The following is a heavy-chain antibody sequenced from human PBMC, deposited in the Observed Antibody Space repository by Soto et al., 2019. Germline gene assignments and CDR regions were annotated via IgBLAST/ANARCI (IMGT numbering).Heavy chain of an antibody. CDR2: MYSSENT. V-gene: IGHV4-39*01. J-gene: IGHJ6*02. D-gene: IGHD2-2*03. CDR1: GGFVSSSSYS. Sequence: SETLSLTCSVSGGFVSSSSYSWGWIRQSPGKGLEWIGTMYSSENTYYNPSLLSRVTISVDTSKNEFSLRLSSVTAADTAVYYCARLNGYCISTNCHGYYGMDVWSQGTTVTVSS. CDR3: ARLNGYCISTNCHGYYGMDV.